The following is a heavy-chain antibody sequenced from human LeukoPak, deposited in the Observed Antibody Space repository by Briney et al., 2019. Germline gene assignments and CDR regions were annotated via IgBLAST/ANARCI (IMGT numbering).Heavy chain of an antibody. CDR1: GYSFTSYW. CDR3: ARHTYSGYDSARDY. Sequence: GESLKISCKGSGYSFTSYWIGWVRQMPGKGLEWMGRIDPSDSYTNYSPSFQGHVTTSADKSISTAYLQWSSLKASDTAMYYCARHTYSGYDSARDYWGQGTLVTVSS. J-gene: IGHJ4*02. V-gene: IGHV5-10-1*01. CDR2: IDPSDSYT. D-gene: IGHD5-12*01.